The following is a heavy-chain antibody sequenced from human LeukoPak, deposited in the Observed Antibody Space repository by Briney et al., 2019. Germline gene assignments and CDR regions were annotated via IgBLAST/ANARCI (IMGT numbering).Heavy chain of an antibody. J-gene: IGHJ5*02. D-gene: IGHD3-9*01. Sequence: GGSLRLSCVGSGFSSSSYGMTWVRQAPGKGLEWVSAISGSGESTYNAGSVQGRFTISRDNSKNTLYLQMNSLRAEDTAVYYCAKDKASGRYFDWLSNWFDPWGQGTLVTVSS. CDR1: GFSSSSYG. CDR2: ISGSGEST. V-gene: IGHV3-23*01. CDR3: AKDKASGRYFDWLSNWFDP.